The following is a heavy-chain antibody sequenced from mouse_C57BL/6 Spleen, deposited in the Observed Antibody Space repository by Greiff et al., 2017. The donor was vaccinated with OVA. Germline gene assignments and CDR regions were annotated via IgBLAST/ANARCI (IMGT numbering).Heavy chain of an antibody. CDR3: TRYSGTYWYFDV. CDR2: IRNKANNHAT. J-gene: IGHJ1*03. D-gene: IGHD3-1*01. Sequence: DVKLVESGGGLVQPGGSMKLSCAASGFTFSDAWMDWVRQSPEKGLEWVAEIRNKANNHATSYAESVKGRFTISRDDSKSSVYLQMNSLRAEDTGIYYCTRYSGTYWYFDVWGTGTTVTVSS. V-gene: IGHV6-6*01. CDR1: GFTFSDAW.